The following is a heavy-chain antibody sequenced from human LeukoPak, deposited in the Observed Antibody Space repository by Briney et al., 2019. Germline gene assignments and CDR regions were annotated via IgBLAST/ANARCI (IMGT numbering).Heavy chain of an antibody. CDR3: ARELGYCSGTSCPKYYYGMDV. J-gene: IGHJ6*02. D-gene: IGHD2-2*01. CDR1: GFTFSNYA. V-gene: IGHV3-30-3*01. CDR2: ISNDGSNK. Sequence: PGRSLRLSCAASGFTFSNYAMHWARQAPGKGLEWVAVISNDGSNKYYADSVKGRFTISRDNSKNTLYLQMNSLRAEYTAVYYCARELGYCSGTSCPKYYYGMDVWGQGTTVTVPS.